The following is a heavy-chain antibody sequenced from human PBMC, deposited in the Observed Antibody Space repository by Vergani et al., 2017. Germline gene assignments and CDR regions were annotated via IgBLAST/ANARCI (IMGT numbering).Heavy chain of an antibody. D-gene: IGHD1-1*01. Sequence: VQLVEPGGGLIQPGGSLRLSCAASGFTVSSNYMSWVRQAPGKGLEWVAVISYDGSNKYYADSVKGRFTISRDNSKNTLYLQMNSLRAEDTAVYYCARDGKEGYYYYYMDVWGKGTTVTVSS. V-gene: IGHV3-30-3*01. J-gene: IGHJ6*03. CDR1: GFTVSSNY. CDR2: ISYDGSNK. CDR3: ARDGKEGYYYYYMDV.